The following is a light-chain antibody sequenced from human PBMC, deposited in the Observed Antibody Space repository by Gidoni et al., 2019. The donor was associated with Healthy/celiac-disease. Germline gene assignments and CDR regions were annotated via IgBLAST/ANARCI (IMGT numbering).Light chain of an antibody. Sequence: EIVLTQSPATLSLSPAERATLSCRASQSVSSYLAWYQQKPGQAPRLLIYDASNRATGIPARFSGGGSGKDFTITISSQEDEYFAVYYCQQRSNWPLTFXGXTKVEIK. CDR3: QQRSNWPLT. CDR2: DAS. V-gene: IGKV3-11*01. CDR1: QSVSSY. J-gene: IGKJ4*01.